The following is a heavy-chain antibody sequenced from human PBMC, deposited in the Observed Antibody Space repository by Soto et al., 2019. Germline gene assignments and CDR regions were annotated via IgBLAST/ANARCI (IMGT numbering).Heavy chain of an antibody. V-gene: IGHV3-23*01. D-gene: IGHD3-9*01. Sequence: GGSLRLSCAASGFTFSSYAMSWVRQAPGKGLEWVSAISGSGGSTYYADSVKGRFTISRDNSKNTLHLQMNSLRAEDTAVYYCAKAGLRYFDWSHAFDIWGQGTMVTVSS. CDR1: GFTFSSYA. CDR2: ISGSGGST. CDR3: AKAGLRYFDWSHAFDI. J-gene: IGHJ3*02.